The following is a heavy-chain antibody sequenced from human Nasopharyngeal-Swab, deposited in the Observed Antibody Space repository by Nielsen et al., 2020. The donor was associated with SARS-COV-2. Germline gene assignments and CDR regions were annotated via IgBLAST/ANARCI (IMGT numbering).Heavy chain of an antibody. Sequence: GGSLRLSCAASGFTFSSYGMHWVRQAPGKGLEWVSAISGSGGSTYYADSVKGRFTISRDNSKNTLYLQMNSLRAEDTAVYYCAKDWGVRELDYWGQGTLVTVSS. CDR1: GFTFSSYG. V-gene: IGHV3-23*01. CDR2: ISGSGGST. CDR3: AKDWGVRELDY. D-gene: IGHD3-10*01. J-gene: IGHJ4*02.